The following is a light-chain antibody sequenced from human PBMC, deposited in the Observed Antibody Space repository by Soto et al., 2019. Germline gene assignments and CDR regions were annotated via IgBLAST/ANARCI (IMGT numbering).Light chain of an antibody. CDR1: SSDVGDYNY. CDR2: EVS. V-gene: IGLV2-14*01. CDR3: SSYTSSNTWV. J-gene: IGLJ3*02. Sequence: QSALTQPASVSGSPGKSITISCTGTSSDVGDYNYVSWYQQHPGKAPKVMIYEVSNRPSGVSNRFSGSKSGNTASLTISGLQAEDEADYYCSSYTSSNTWVFGGGTKLTVL.